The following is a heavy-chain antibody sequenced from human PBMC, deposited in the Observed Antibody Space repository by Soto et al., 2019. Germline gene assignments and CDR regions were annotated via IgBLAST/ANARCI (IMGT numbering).Heavy chain of an antibody. J-gene: IGHJ5*01. CDR2: ITSDGSTK. CDR1: GFNFRTYG. V-gene: IGHV3-30*03. CDR3: VKGGDMDS. D-gene: IGHD2-21*01. Sequence: HPVGSLRLSCTASGFNFRTYGIYWVRQTPGKGLEWVALITSDGSTKFYADSVRGRSTISRDNSKNTVYLQMVSLRAEDTAVYYCVKGGDMDSWGQGTLVTVSS.